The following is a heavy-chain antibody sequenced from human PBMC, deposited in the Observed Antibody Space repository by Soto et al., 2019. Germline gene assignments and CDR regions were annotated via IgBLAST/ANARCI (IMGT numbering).Heavy chain of an antibody. V-gene: IGHV4-30-4*01. CDR2: IYYSGST. Sequence: SETLSLTCTVSGGSISSGDYYWSWIRQPPGKGLEWIGYIYYSGSTYYNPSLKSRVTISVDTSKNQFSLKPSPVTAADTAVYYCARGGTQNIVATILNWFDPWGQGTLVTVSS. D-gene: IGHD5-12*01. CDR3: ARGGTQNIVATILNWFDP. J-gene: IGHJ5*02. CDR1: GGSISSGDYY.